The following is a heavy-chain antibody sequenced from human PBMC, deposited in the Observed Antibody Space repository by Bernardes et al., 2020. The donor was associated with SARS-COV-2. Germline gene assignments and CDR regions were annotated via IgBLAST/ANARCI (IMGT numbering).Heavy chain of an antibody. V-gene: IGHV3-23*01. CDR1: GFTFSSYV. D-gene: IGHD1-26*01. CDR2: ISGSGDST. CDR3: AKGSGSYYYFDY. J-gene: IGHJ4*02. Sequence: GGSLSLSCVASGFTFSSYVMRWVRQAPGKGLEWVSSISGSGDSTYYADSVKGRFTISKDNSKNTLYLQMNSLRAEDTAIYYCAKGSGSYYYFDYWGQGTLVTVS.